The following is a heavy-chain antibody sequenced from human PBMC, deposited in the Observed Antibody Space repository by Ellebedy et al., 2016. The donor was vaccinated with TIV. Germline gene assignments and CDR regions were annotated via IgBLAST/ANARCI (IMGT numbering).Heavy chain of an antibody. CDR1: GFTFSRYA. D-gene: IGHD3-3*01. V-gene: IGHV3-23*01. CDR3: ARHERSYYDFWSGYSGYYFDY. CDR2: IVGSGGGI. Sequence: PGGSLRLSCAASGFTFSRYAMTWVRQAPGKGWEWVSGIVGSGGGIFYADSVKGRYTISRDNSKNSLYLQMNSLRAEDTAVYYCARHERSYYDFWSGYSGYYFDYWGQGTLVTVSS. J-gene: IGHJ4*02.